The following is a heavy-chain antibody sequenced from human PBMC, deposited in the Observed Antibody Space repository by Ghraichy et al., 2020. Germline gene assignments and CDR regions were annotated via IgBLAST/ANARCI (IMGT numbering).Heavy chain of an antibody. Sequence: ETLSLTCTVSGGSISSSGFYWGWIRQPPGKGLEWIGSIYYTGSAYYNPSLKSRVTVSVDTSKNQFSLKLTSMTAADTAVYYCARQDSPEFFDLWGRGTLVTVSS. J-gene: IGHJ2*01. CDR1: GGSISSSGFY. CDR3: ARQDSPEFFDL. D-gene: IGHD3-22*01. V-gene: IGHV4-39*01. CDR2: IYYTGSA.